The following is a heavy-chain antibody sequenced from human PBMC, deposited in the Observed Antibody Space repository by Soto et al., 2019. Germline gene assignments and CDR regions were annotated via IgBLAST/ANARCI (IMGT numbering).Heavy chain of an antibody. Sequence: ASVKVSCKASGYTFTANYVHWVRQAPGQGLEWMGWINSNSGGTKYAQNFQGRVTLTRDTSISTVYMDLSRLISDDTAVYYCARGTGTSWFDPWGQGTLVTVSS. CDR2: INSNSGGT. D-gene: IGHD1-7*01. J-gene: IGHJ5*02. CDR3: ARGTGTSWFDP. CDR1: GYTFTANY. V-gene: IGHV1-2*02.